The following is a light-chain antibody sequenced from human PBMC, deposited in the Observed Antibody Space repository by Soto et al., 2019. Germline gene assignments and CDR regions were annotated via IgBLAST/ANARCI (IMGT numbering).Light chain of an antibody. CDR2: EVS. Sequence: QSVLTQPASVSGSPGPSITISCTGTSSDVGGYNYVSWYQQHPGKAPKLIIYEVSNRPSGVSNRFSGSKSGDTASLTISGLHAEDEADYYCSSYTSSSTLYVFGTGTKVTVL. J-gene: IGLJ1*01. CDR1: SSDVGGYNY. V-gene: IGLV2-14*01. CDR3: SSYTSSSTLYV.